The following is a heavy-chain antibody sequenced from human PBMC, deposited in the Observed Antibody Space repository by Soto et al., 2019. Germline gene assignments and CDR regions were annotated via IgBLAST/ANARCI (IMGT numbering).Heavy chain of an antibody. J-gene: IGHJ3*02. V-gene: IGHV5-10-1*01. CDR2: IDPSDSYT. CDR3: ARHGNYYDSSGSMAFDI. D-gene: IGHD3-22*01. Sequence: PGESRKICCKGSGYSFTSYWISGVRQMPGKGLEWMGRIDPSDSYTNYSPSFQGHVTISADKSISTAYLQWSSLKASDTAMYYCARHGNYYDSSGSMAFDIWGQGTMVTVSS. CDR1: GYSFTSYW.